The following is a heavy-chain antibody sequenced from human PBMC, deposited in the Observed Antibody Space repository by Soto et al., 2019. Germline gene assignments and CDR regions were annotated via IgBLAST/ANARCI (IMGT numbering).Heavy chain of an antibody. V-gene: IGHV3-30*18. CDR1: GFTFSSYG. CDR3: AKPYYDFWSGYPEAPFDY. CDR2: ISYDGSNK. Sequence: PGGSLRLSCAASGFTFSSYGMHWVRQAPGKGLEWVAVISYDGSNKYYADSVKGRFTISRDNSKNTLYLQMNSLRAEDTAVYYWAKPYYDFWSGYPEAPFDYWGQGTLVTVSS. D-gene: IGHD3-3*01. J-gene: IGHJ4*02.